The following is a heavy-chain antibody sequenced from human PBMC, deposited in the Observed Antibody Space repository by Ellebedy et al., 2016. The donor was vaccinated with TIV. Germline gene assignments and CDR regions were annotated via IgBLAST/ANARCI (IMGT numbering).Heavy chain of an antibody. D-gene: IGHD3-10*01. J-gene: IGHJ4*02. CDR3: ARAGVLYGPVEDY. CDR1: GYDFTSYY. V-gene: IGHV1-46*01. CDR2: INTSGGSA. Sequence: AASVKVSCKASGYDFTSYYMHWVRHAPGQGLEWMGIINTSGGSATYSQQFQGRVTMTRDTSTNTVYMELGSLRSEDTAIYYCARAGVLYGPVEDYWGQGTLVTVSS.